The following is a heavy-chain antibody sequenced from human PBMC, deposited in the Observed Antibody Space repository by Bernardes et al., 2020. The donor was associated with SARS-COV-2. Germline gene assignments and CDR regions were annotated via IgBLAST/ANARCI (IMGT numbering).Heavy chain of an antibody. CDR3: ARVMRNRRDIVVVPGGPVPSNYYYYYYMDV. CDR1: GFTFSSYS. Sequence: GGSLRLSCAASGFTFSSYSMNWVRQAPGKGLEWVSYISSSSSTIYYADSVKGRFTISRDNAKNSLYLQMNSLRAEDTAVYYCARVMRNRRDIVVVPGGPVPSNYYYYYYMDVWGKGTTVTVSS. CDR2: ISSSSSTI. D-gene: IGHD2-2*01. V-gene: IGHV3-48*04. J-gene: IGHJ6*03.